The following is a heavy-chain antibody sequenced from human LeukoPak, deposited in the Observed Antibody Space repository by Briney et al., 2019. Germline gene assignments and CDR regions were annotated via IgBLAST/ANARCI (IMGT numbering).Heavy chain of an antibody. D-gene: IGHD2-2*01. CDR3: ARDKGDIVVVPAAPIYDY. V-gene: IGHV4-39*07. CDR1: GGSISSSYSY. J-gene: IGHJ4*02. CDR2: IYYSGST. Sequence: SETLSLTCTVSGGSISSSYSYWGWIRQPPGKGLEWIGNIYYSGSTYYSPSLTSRVTVSVDTSENQFSLKLSSVTAADTAVYYCARDKGDIVVVPAAPIYDYWGQGTLVTVSS.